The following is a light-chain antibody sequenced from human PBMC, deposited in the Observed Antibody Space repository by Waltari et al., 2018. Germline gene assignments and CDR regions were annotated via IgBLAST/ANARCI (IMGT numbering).Light chain of an antibody. J-gene: IGKJ2*03. CDR2: AAS. CDR1: QGISNY. CDR3: LQYNSKPPS. Sequence: DIQMTQSPSSLSASVGDRVTITCRASQGISNYLSWYQQKPGKAPKRLIYAASSLESGVPSRFIGSRSRTEFTLTISSLQPEDFAAYYCLQYNSKPPSFGQGTKVEIK. V-gene: IGKV1-17*01.